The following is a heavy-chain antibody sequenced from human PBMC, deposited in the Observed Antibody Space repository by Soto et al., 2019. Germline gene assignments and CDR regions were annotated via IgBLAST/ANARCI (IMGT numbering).Heavy chain of an antibody. Sequence: EVQLLEAGGGLVQPGGSLRLSCAASGFTFSSYAMRWVRQAPGKGLEWVAAISGSGGDTYYADSVKGRFTFSRDNSKNTLYLQMNSLRAEDTAQYYCVKDSQEWLRPLHFDYWGHGTLVTVSS. V-gene: IGHV3-23*01. CDR3: VKDSQEWLRPLHFDY. J-gene: IGHJ4*01. CDR2: ISGSGGDT. D-gene: IGHD5-12*01. CDR1: GFTFSSYA.